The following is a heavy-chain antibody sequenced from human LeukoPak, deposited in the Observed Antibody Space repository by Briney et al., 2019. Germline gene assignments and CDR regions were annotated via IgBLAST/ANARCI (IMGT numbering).Heavy chain of an antibody. CDR2: ISAYNGNT. D-gene: IGHD3-10*01. V-gene: IGHV1-18*01. J-gene: IGHJ5*02. CDR1: GYTFTSYG. Sequence: ASVKVSCKASGYTFTSYGISWVRQAPGQGLEWMGWISAYNGNTNYAQKLQGRVTMTTDTSTSKAYMSLRTLRSAHTAVYYCARDLVTHYYGSGSYYWSAPWGQGTLPTAPS. CDR3: ARDLVTHYYGSGSYYWSAP.